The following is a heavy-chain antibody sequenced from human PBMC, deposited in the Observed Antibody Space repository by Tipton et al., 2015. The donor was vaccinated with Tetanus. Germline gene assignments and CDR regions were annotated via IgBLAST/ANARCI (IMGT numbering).Heavy chain of an antibody. V-gene: IGHV3-33*01. CDR1: GFIFSSYC. Sequence: SLRLSCAASGFIFSSYCIHWVRQAPGKGLEWVAGSWYDGADKYYADSVYGPFTISRYTSKNTLYLQMHILRVEDTAVYYCARDADSSGGSFFSGDLDNWGQGTQLTVSS. CDR3: ARDADSSGGSFFSGDLDN. J-gene: IGHJ4*02. CDR2: SWYDGADK. D-gene: IGHD2-15*01.